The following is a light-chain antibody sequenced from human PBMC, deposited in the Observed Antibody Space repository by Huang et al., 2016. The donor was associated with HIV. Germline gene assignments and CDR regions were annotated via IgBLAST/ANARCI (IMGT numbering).Light chain of an antibody. CDR1: QNVRTN. Sequence: EIMMTQSPATLSVSPGGRSTRPCRASQNVRTNLAWYQQKTGQAPRPLIYDTSTRASGIPDRFSGSGSGTEFTLTISGLQSEDFAFYYCQQYDNWPPGLTFGGGTKIEI. J-gene: IGKJ4*01. CDR3: QQYDNWPPGLT. CDR2: DTS. V-gene: IGKV3D-15*01.